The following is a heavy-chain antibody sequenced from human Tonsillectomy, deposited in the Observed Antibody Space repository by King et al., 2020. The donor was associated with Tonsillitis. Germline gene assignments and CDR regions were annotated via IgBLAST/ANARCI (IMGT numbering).Heavy chain of an antibody. V-gene: IGHV3-11*05. CDR2: ISSSSSYT. CDR3: AKTYYDSSGYYDY. Sequence: VQLVESGGGLVKPGGSLRLSCAASGFTFSDYYMSWIRQAPGKGLEWVSYISSSSSYTNYADSVKGRFTISRDNAKNSLYLQMNSLRAEDTAVYYCAKTYYDSSGYYDYWGQGTLVTVSS. D-gene: IGHD3-22*01. CDR1: GFTFSDYY. J-gene: IGHJ4*02.